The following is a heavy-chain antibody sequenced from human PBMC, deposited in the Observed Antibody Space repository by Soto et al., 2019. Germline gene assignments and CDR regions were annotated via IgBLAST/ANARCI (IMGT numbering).Heavy chain of an antibody. CDR3: ARPSSPVATIWDYYYGMDV. CDR2: IYYSGST. Sequence: LSLTCTVSGGSISSSSYYWGWIRQPPGKGLEWIGSIYYSGSTYYNPSLKSRVTISVDTSKNQFSLKLSSVTAADTAVYYCARPSSPVATIWDYYYGMDVWGQGTTVTVSS. V-gene: IGHV4-39*01. CDR1: GGSISSSSYY. J-gene: IGHJ6*02. D-gene: IGHD5-12*01.